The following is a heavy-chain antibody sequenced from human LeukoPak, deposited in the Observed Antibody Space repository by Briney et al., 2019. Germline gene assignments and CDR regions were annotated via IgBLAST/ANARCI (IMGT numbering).Heavy chain of an antibody. CDR2: ISAYNGNT. J-gene: IGHJ6*03. CDR3: ARGLYGDYIYYYMDV. D-gene: IGHD4-17*01. CDR1: GYTFTGYY. V-gene: IGHV1-18*04. Sequence: ASVKVSCKASGYTFTGYYMHWVRQAPGQGLEWMGWISAYNGNTNYAQKLQGRVTMTTDTSTSTAYMELRSLRSDDTAVYYCARGLYGDYIYYYMDVWGKGTTVTVSS.